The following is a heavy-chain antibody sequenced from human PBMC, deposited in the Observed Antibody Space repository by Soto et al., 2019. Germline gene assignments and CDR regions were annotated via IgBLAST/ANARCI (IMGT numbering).Heavy chain of an antibody. CDR1: GFTFSSYA. Sequence: GGSLRLSCAASGFTFSSYAMHWVRQAPGKGLEWVAVISYDGSNKYYADSVKGRFTISRDNSKNTLYLQMNSLRAEDTAVYYCARNRLYGACSGGSCYSLSYWGQGTLVTVSS. CDR2: ISYDGSNK. CDR3: ARNRLYGACSGGSCYSLSY. V-gene: IGHV3-30-3*01. J-gene: IGHJ4*02. D-gene: IGHD2-15*01.